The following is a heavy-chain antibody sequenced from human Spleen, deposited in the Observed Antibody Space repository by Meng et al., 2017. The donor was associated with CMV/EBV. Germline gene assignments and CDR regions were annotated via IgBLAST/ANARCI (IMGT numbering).Heavy chain of an antibody. CDR3: ARLQDIVVVPAAYSWFDP. V-gene: IGHV1-2*02. Sequence: ASVKVSCKASGYTFTGYYIHWVRQAPGQGLEWMGWINPNTGGTNFAQKFQGRVTMTRDTSISTAYMELSRLRSDDTAVYYCARLQDIVVVPAAYSWFDPWGQRTLVTVSS. CDR1: GYTFTGYY. J-gene: IGHJ5*02. CDR2: INPNTGGT. D-gene: IGHD2-2*01.